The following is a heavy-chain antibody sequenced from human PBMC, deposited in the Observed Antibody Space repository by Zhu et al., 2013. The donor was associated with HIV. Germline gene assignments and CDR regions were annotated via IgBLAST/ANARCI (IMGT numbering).Heavy chain of an antibody. Sequence: QVQLVQSGTEVKRPGASVKVSCKASGYTFTTYDINWVRQATGQGLEWMGWMNPNSGNTGYAQKFKDRITMTRNTSITTAYMELSSLTSEDTAVYYCARAPXPLYDTLTGYYYSYYTIDVWGQGTTVAVSS. CDR3: ARAPXPLYDTLTGYYYSYYTIDV. CDR2: MNPNSGNT. J-gene: IGHJ6*02. CDR1: GYTFTTYD. D-gene: IGHD3-9*01. V-gene: IGHV1-8*02.